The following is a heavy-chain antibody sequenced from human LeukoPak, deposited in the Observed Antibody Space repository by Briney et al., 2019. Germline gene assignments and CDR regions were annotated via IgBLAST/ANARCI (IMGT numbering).Heavy chain of an antibody. V-gene: IGHV3-11*06. CDR1: GVIFSGYY. Sequence: GGSLRLSCAASGVIFSGYYMTWIRQAPGKGLEWLSYISGSGSDTNYADSVKGRCTTSRDNAKNSLYLQINSLRAEETAVYYCARVGSIAAAGTPDYWGQGTLVTVSS. CDR3: ARVGSIAAAGTPDY. D-gene: IGHD6-13*01. CDR2: ISGSGSDT. J-gene: IGHJ4*02.